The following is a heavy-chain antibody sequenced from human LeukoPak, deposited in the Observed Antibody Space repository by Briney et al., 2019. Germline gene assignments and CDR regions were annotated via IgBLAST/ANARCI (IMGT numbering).Heavy chain of an antibody. D-gene: IGHD1/OR15-1a*01. J-gene: IGHJ6*03. CDR3: AREGETRGYYYYYMDV. CDR2: ISGYNGNT. V-gene: IGHV1-18*01. Sequence: ASVKVSCKASGYTFTNYAISWVRQAPGQGLEWMGWISGYNGNTNYAQKLQGRVTMTTDTSTSTAYMELRSLRSDDTAVYYCAREGETRGYYYYYMDVWGKGTTVTISS. CDR1: GYTFTNYA.